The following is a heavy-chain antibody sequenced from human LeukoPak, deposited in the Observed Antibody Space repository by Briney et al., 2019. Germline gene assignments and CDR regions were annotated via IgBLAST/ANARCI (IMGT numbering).Heavy chain of an antibody. D-gene: IGHD4-17*01. J-gene: IGHJ4*02. CDR3: ARAYGDYHDY. CDR2: IYYSGST. V-gene: IGHV4-59*01. CDR1: GGSISSYY. Sequence: SETLSRTCTVSGGSISSYYWSWIRQPPGKGLEWIGYIYYSGSTNYNPSLKSRVTISVDTSKNQFSLKLSSVTAADTAVYYCARAYGDYHDYWGQGTLVTVSS.